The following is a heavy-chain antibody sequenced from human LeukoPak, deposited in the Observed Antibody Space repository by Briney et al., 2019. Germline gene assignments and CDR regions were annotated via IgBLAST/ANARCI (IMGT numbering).Heavy chain of an antibody. V-gene: IGHV3-53*01. D-gene: IGHD3-10*01. CDR3: ARDLFLLPRGRYYGMDV. CDR1: GFTVSSNY. J-gene: IGHJ6*02. CDR2: IYSGGST. Sequence: PGGSLRLSCSASGFTVSSNYMSWVRQAPGEGLEWVSVIYSGGSTYYADSVKGRFTISRDNSKNTLYLQMNSLRAEDTAVYYCARDLFLLPRGRYYGMDVWGQGTTVTVSS.